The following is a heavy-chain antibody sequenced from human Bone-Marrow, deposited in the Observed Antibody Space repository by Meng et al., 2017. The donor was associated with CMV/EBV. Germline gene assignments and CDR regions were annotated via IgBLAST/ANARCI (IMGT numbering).Heavy chain of an antibody. Sequence: ASVKVSCKASGYTFTGYYIHWLRHAPGQGLEWVGWINPNSGGSNYAQKFQGRVIMTRDTSITTAYMELSGLRSDDTALYYCAREGAYSSSSQPSAEDYYYGMDVWGQGTTVTVSS. CDR2: INPNSGGS. J-gene: IGHJ6*02. CDR3: AREGAYSSSSQPSAEDYYYGMDV. D-gene: IGHD6-6*01. V-gene: IGHV1-2*02. CDR1: GYTFTGYY.